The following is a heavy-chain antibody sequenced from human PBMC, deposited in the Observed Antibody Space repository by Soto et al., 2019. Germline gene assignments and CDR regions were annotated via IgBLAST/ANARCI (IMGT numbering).Heavy chain of an antibody. CDR3: ARAGVRRYSYGLNGMDV. V-gene: IGHV1-69*13. CDR2: IIPIFGTA. D-gene: IGHD5-18*01. J-gene: IGHJ6*02. CDR1: GGTFSSYA. Sequence: ASVKVSCKASGGTFSSYAISWVRQAPGQGLEWMGGIIPIFGTANYAQKFQGRVTITADESTSTAYMELSSLRPEDTAVYYCARAGVRRYSYGLNGMDVWGQGTTVTVS.